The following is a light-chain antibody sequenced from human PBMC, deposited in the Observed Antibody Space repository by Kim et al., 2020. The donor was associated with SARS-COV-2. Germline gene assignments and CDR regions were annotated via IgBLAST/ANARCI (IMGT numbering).Light chain of an antibody. V-gene: IGLV3-21*04. CDR3: QVWDSSSDHV. Sequence: VAPGKTARITCGGNNIGSKSVHWYQQKPGQAPVLVIYYDSDRPSGIPERSSGSNSGNTATLTISRVEAGDEADYYCQVWDSSSDHVFGTGTKVTVL. CDR1: NIGSKS. J-gene: IGLJ1*01. CDR2: YDS.